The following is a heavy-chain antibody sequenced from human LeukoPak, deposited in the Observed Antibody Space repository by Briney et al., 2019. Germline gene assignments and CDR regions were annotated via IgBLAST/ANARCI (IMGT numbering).Heavy chain of an antibody. D-gene: IGHD1-26*01. CDR2: ISSSSSYI. CDR3: ASSLGAPHDY. CDR1: GFTFSSYS. Sequence: GGSLRLSCAASGFTFSSYSMSWVRQAPGKGLEWVSSISSSSSYIYYADSVKGRFTISRDNAKNSLYLQMNGLRAEDTAVHYCASSLGAPHDYWGQGTLVTVSS. V-gene: IGHV3-21*01. J-gene: IGHJ4*02.